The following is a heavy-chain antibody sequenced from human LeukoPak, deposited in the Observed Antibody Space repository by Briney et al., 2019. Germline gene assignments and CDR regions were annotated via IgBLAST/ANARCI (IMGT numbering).Heavy chain of an antibody. J-gene: IGHJ4*02. D-gene: IGHD3-22*01. Sequence: SETLSLTCTVSGGSIGSGGYYWSWIRQHPGKGLEWIGYIYYSGNTYYNPSLQSRVSISVDTSKNQFSLKLSSVTAADTAVYDCARRGSGSGYNGDSGFDYWGQGALATVSS. CDR1: GGSIGSGGYY. V-gene: IGHV4-31*03. CDR3: ARRGSGSGYNGDSGFDY. CDR2: IYYSGNT.